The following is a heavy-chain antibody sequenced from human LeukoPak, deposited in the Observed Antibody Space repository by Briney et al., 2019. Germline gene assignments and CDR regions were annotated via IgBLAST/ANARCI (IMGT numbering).Heavy chain of an antibody. CDR1: GGSISSGSYY. Sequence: SQTLSLTCTVSGGSISSGSYYWSWIRQPAGKGLEWIGRIYTSGSTNYNPSLKSRVTISVDTSKNQFSLKLSSVTAADTAVYYCAWSTYYDSSGYDDAFDIWGQGTMVTVSS. CDR3: AWSTYYDSSGYDDAFDI. CDR2: IYTSGST. J-gene: IGHJ3*02. V-gene: IGHV4-61*02. D-gene: IGHD3-22*01.